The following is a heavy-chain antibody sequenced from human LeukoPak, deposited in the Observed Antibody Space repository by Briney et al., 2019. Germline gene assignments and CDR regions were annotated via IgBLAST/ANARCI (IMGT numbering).Heavy chain of an antibody. J-gene: IGHJ5*02. Sequence: ASVKVSCKASGYTFTSYAMHWVRQAPGQRLEWMGWINAGNGNTKYSQKFQGRVTITRDTSASTAYMELSSLRSEDTAVYYCARDHSRGGGYDGNVWFDPWGQGTLVTVSS. CDR1: GYTFTSYA. D-gene: IGHD5-12*01. V-gene: IGHV1-3*01. CDR3: ARDHSRGGGYDGNVWFDP. CDR2: INAGNGNT.